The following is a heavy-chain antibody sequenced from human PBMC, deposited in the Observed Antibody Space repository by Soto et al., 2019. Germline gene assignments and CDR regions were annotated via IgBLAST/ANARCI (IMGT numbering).Heavy chain of an antibody. Sequence: PSETLSLTCAVSVGSISSNHWWSWVRQPPGKGLEWIGEIHHGGSTNYNPSLKSRVTISVDKSKNQFSLKLTSVTAADTAVYYCARGRGHSWAQTDYWGLGTLVTVSS. CDR1: VGSISSNHW. J-gene: IGHJ4*02. V-gene: IGHV4-4*02. CDR2: IHHGGST. CDR3: ARGRGHSWAQTDY. D-gene: IGHD6-13*01.